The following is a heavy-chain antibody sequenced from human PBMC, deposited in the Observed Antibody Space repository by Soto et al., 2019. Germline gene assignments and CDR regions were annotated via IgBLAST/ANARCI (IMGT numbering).Heavy chain of an antibody. Sequence: ASVKLSCKASGYTFTSYGSSWVRQAPGQGLEWMGWINPNSGGTNYAQKFQGWVTMTRDTSISTAYMELSRLRSDDTAVYYCARAPSLAAAGSYDAFGIWGQGTMVTVSS. J-gene: IGHJ3*02. CDR2: INPNSGGT. D-gene: IGHD6-13*01. CDR3: ARAPSLAAAGSYDAFGI. CDR1: GYTFTSYG. V-gene: IGHV1-2*04.